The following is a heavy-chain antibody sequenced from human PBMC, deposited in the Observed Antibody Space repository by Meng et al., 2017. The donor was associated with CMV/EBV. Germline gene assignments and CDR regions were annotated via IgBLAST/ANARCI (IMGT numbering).Heavy chain of an antibody. CDR3: ARDVVGAEAYFDY. D-gene: IGHD1-26*01. CDR2: IKQDGSEK. J-gene: IGHJ4*02. V-gene: IGHV3-7*01. CDR1: GFTFSSYW. Sequence: GGSLRLSCAASGFTFSSYWMSWVRQAPGKGLEWVANIKQDGSEKYYVDSMKGRFTISRDNAKNSLYLQMNSLRAEDTAVYYCARDVVGAEAYFDYWGQGTLVTVSS.